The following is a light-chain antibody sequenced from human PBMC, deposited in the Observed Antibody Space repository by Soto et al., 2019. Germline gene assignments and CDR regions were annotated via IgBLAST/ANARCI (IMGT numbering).Light chain of an antibody. V-gene: IGKV3-15*01. CDR3: QQYNSWPET. J-gene: IGKJ1*01. CDR2: DAS. CDR1: QSVRSS. Sequence: IVMTQYTGTLSVSPGERATLFCRASQSVRSSLAWYQQKPGQAPRLFIYDASTRATGIPARFSGSGSGTEFTLTISSLQSEDFAVYYCQQYNSWPETFGQGTKADIK.